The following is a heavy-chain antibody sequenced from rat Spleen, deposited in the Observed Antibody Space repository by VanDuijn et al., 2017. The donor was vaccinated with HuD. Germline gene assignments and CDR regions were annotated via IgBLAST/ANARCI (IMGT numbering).Heavy chain of an antibody. CDR2: ISYDGRST. Sequence: EVQLVETGGGLVQPGRSLKLSCAASGFTVSDYNMAWVRQAPKKGLEWVATISYDGRSTYYRDPVKGRFTISRDDAKNTLYLQMDSLRSEDTATYYCARAYYDGTYYWGQGVMVTVSS. CDR3: ARAYYDGTYY. V-gene: IGHV5-7*01. J-gene: IGHJ2*01. CDR1: GFTVSDYN. D-gene: IGHD1-12*02.